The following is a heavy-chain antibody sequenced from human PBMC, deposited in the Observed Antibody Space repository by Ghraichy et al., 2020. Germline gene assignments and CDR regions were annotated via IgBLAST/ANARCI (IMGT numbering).Heavy chain of an antibody. CDR2: IVVGSGNT. J-gene: IGHJ3*02. D-gene: IGHD3-16*01. CDR1: GFTFTSSA. Sequence: SVKVSGKASGFTFTSSAMQWVRQARGQRLEWIGWIVVGSGNTNYAQKFQERVTITRDMSTSTAYMELSSLRSEDTAVYYWAAVRGGVKDAFDIWGQGTMVTVSS. V-gene: IGHV1-58*02. CDR3: AAVRGGVKDAFDI.